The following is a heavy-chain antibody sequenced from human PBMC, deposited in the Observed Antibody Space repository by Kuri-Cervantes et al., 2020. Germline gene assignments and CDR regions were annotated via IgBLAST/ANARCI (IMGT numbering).Heavy chain of an antibody. Sequence: GESLKISCAASGFSFSIYDMSWVRQAPGKGLEWVSTISGSGGSAYYADSVKGRFTISRDNAKNSLYLQMNSLRAEDTAVYYCARDQRITIFGVVTNYYYYYMDVWGKGTTVTVSS. J-gene: IGHJ6*03. D-gene: IGHD3-3*01. CDR1: GFSFSIYD. CDR3: ARDQRITIFGVVTNYYYYYMDV. CDR2: ISGSGGSA. V-gene: IGHV3-23*01.